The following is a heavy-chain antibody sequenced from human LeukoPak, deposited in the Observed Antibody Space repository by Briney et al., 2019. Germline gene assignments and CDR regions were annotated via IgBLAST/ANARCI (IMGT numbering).Heavy chain of an antibody. CDR2: IIPIFGTA. Sequence: SVKVSCKASGGTFRSYAISWVRQAPGQGLEWMGGIIPIFGTANYAQKFQGRVTITADESTSTAYMELSSLRSEDTAVYYCARGPRWNNWNRVSGNWFDPWGQGTLVTVSS. V-gene: IGHV1-69*01. J-gene: IGHJ5*02. CDR3: ARGPRWNNWNRVSGNWFDP. CDR1: GGTFRSYA. D-gene: IGHD1-1*01.